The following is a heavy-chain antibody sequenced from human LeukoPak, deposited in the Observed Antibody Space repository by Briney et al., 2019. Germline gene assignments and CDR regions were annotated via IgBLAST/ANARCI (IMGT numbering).Heavy chain of an antibody. CDR1: GYTFTSYG. CDR3: ARDVGYCSGGSCYPTAEYFHH. V-gene: IGHV1-18*01. CDR2: ISAYNGNT. D-gene: IGHD2-15*01. J-gene: IGHJ1*01. Sequence: ASVKVSCKASGYTFTSYGITWVRQAPGQGLKWMGWISAYNGNTNYEQKFQGRVTMTTDTSTSTAYMELRSLRSDDTAVYYCARDVGYCSGGSCYPTAEYFHHWGQGTLVTVSS.